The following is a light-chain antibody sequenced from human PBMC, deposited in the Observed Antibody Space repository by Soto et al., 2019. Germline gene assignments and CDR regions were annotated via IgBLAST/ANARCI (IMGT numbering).Light chain of an antibody. V-gene: IGKV1-8*01. J-gene: IGKJ1*01. CDR3: QQYNTYSWT. CDR1: QGISSY. Sequence: AIRMTQSPSSLSASTGDRATITCRASQGISSYLAWYQQKPGKAPKLLIYDASSLQSGVPSRFSGSGSGTEFALTISSLQPDDFATYYCQQYNTYSWTFGPGTKVDIK. CDR2: DAS.